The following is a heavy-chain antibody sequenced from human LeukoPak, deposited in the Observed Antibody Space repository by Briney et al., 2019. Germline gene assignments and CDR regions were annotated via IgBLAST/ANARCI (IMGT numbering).Heavy chain of an antibody. CDR3: ARIYSSSWFLNWFDP. CDR1: GGPISSSNW. D-gene: IGHD6-13*01. CDR2: IYHSGST. J-gene: IGHJ5*02. V-gene: IGHV4-4*02. Sequence: SGTLSLTCAVSGGPISSSNWWSWVRQPPGKGLECIGTIYHSGSTYYNPSLKSRVTISVDTSKNQFSLKLNSVTAADTAVYYCARIYSSSWFLNWFDPWGQGTLVTVSS.